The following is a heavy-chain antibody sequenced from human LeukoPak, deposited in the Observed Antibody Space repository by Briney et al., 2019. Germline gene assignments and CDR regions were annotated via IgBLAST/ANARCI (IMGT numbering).Heavy chain of an antibody. CDR1: GYPFNTYD. D-gene: IGHD1-26*01. Sequence: GASVKVSCKASGYPFNTYDINWVRQATGQGLEWMGWMNPTSGNTNCAQKFKGRVTMTRDTAMGTAYMELSSLTSEDTAVYYCASEKWVKREGVYYYYGITVWGQGTTVTVSS. CDR3: ASEKWVKREGVYYYYGITV. CDR2: MNPTSGNT. J-gene: IGHJ6*02. V-gene: IGHV1-8*01.